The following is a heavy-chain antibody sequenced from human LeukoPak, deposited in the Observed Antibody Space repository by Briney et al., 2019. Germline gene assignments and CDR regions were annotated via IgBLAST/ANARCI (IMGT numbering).Heavy chain of an antibody. CDR2: ISSSSSYI. D-gene: IGHD2-2*01. Sequence: GGSLRLSCAASGFTFSSYSMNWVRQAPGKGLEWVSSISSSSSYIYYADSVKGRFTISRDNAKNSLYLQMNSLRAEDTAVYYCARATYCSSTSCPEAFDIRGQGTMVTVSS. CDR1: GFTFSSYS. CDR3: ARATYCSSTSCPEAFDI. V-gene: IGHV3-21*01. J-gene: IGHJ3*02.